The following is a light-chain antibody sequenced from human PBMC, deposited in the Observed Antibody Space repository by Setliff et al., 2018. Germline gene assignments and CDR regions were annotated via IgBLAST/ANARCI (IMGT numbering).Light chain of an antibody. Sequence: QSALTQPASVSGSPGQSIAISCTGTNSDVGGYNYVSWYQQPPGAAPKLIIYEVFHRPSGVPVRFSGSKSGTTASLTISGLQAEDEADYFCGSFSSTTTFYVFGPGTKV. V-gene: IGLV2-14*01. CDR3: GSFSSTTTFYV. J-gene: IGLJ1*01. CDR2: EVF. CDR1: NSDVGGYNY.